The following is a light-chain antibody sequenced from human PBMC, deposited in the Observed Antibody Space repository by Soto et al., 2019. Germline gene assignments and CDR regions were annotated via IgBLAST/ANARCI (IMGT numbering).Light chain of an antibody. V-gene: IGLV2-14*01. CDR3: SSYTSSSSYV. J-gene: IGLJ1*01. CDR2: DVS. CDR1: SSDVGGYNY. Sequence: QSVLAQPASVSGSPGQSITISCTGTSSDVGGYNYVCWYQQHPGKAPKLVISDVSNRPSGVSDRFSGSKSGNTASLSISGLQAEDEADYYCSSYTSSSSYVFGTGTKVTVL.